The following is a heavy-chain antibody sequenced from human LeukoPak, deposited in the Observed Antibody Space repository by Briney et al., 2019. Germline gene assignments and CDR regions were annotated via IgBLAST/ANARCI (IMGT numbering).Heavy chain of an antibody. Sequence: SVKVSCKASGGTFSSYAISWVRPAPGQGLEWMGGIIPIFGAANYAQKFQGRVTITADESTSTAYMELSSLRSEDTAVYYCARDRRRDRDAFDIWGQGTMVTVSS. CDR3: ARDRRRDRDAFDI. CDR1: GGTFSSYA. V-gene: IGHV1-69*13. CDR2: IIPIFGAA. J-gene: IGHJ3*02. D-gene: IGHD5-24*01.